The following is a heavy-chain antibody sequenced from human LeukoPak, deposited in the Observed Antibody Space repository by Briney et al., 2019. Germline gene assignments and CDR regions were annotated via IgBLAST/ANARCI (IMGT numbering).Heavy chain of an antibody. CDR1: GGSISSFH. J-gene: IGHJ4*02. V-gene: IGHV4-59*01. CDR3: ARVYGSGTYYLYFDY. Sequence: SETLSLTCTVSGGSISSFHWSWIRQPPGKGLEWIGYISYSGDTKYNSSLKSRVTISEDTSKNQFSLKLSSVTAADTAVYYCARVYGSGTYYLYFDYWGQGTLVTVSS. CDR2: ISYSGDT. D-gene: IGHD3-10*01.